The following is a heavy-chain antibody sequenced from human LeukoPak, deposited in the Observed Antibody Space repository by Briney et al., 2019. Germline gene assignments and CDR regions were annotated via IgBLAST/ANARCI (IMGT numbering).Heavy chain of an antibody. V-gene: IGHV4-30-4*08. CDR3: AGYDSSGYLDY. D-gene: IGHD3-22*01. J-gene: IGHJ4*02. CDR1: GGSISSGDYY. Sequence: SQTLSLTCTVSGGSISSGDYYWSWIRQPPGKGLEWIGYIYYSGSTYYNPSLKSRVTISVYTSKNQFSLKLSSVTAADTAVYYCAGYDSSGYLDYWGQGTLVTVSS. CDR2: IYYSGST.